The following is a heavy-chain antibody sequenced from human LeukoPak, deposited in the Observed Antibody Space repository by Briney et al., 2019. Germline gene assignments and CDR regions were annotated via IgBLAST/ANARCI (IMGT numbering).Heavy chain of an antibody. V-gene: IGHV3-23*01. J-gene: IGHJ4*02. Sequence: GGSLRLSCAASGFTFSTYGMSWVRQAPGKGLEWVSSISGSGASTYYADSVKGRFTIPRDNSKNTLYLQMNSLRAEDTAVYYCANLHYDILTGYIYYSDYWGQGTLVTVSS. CDR3: ANLHYDILTGYIYYSDY. CDR2: ISGSGAST. D-gene: IGHD3-9*01. CDR1: GFTFSTYG.